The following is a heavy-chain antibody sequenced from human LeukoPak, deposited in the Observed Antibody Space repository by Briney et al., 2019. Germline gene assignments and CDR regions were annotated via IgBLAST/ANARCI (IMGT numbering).Heavy chain of an antibody. D-gene: IGHD6-6*01. CDR2: IYSGGST. CDR3: ASGPRYSSSSLFDY. J-gene: IGHJ4*02. CDR1: GFTVSSNY. Sequence: GGALRLSCAASGFTVSSNYMSWVRQAPGKGLEWVAGIYSGGSTYYADSVKGRVTISMDNSKNALDLQMNSRRAEDTGVYYCASGPRYSSSSLFDYWGQGTLDTVSS. V-gene: IGHV3-66*01.